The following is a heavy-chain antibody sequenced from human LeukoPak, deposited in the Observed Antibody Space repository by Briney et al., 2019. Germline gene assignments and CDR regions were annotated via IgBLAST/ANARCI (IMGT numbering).Heavy chain of an antibody. CDR1: GGSISSGDYY. J-gene: IGHJ5*02. CDR3: ARVGGRLVPAAYWFDP. CDR2: IYYSGST. D-gene: IGHD2-2*01. V-gene: IGHV4-30-4*08. Sequence: SETLSLTXTVSGGSISSGDYYWSWIRQPPGKGLEWIGYIYYSGSTYYNPSLKSRVTISVDTSKNQFSLKLSSVTAADTAVYYCARVGGRLVPAAYWFDPWGQGTLVTVSS.